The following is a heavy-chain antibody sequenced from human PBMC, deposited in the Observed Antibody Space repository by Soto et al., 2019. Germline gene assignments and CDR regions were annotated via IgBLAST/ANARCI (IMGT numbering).Heavy chain of an antibody. CDR3: ARGRTVSTYSRYWDSGWYFDL. CDR2: INDGGSH. V-gene: IGHV4-34*01. CDR1: GGSFSGYY. Sequence: QAQLQQWGAGLLKPSETLSLTCAVYGGSFSGYYWSWIRQPPGKGLEWIGEINDGGSHNYNPSLKRRVTISVDTSKNQFSLKRSSVNAADMAVYYCARGRTVSTYSRYWDSGWYFDLWGRSTLVTVS. J-gene: IGHJ2*01. D-gene: IGHD6-13*01.